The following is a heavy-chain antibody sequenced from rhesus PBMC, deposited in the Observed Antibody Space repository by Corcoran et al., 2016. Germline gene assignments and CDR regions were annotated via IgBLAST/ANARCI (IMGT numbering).Heavy chain of an antibody. V-gene: IGHV4-160*01. CDR3: ARALYSGSWNIDY. D-gene: IGHD6-25*01. Sequence: QVQLQESGPGLVKPSETLSLTCAVSGGSISSNYWSWIRQPPGKGLEWIGYIYGSSRSTYYNPSLSSRVTISPDTSKTQFSLKLSSGTAADTAVYYCARALYSGSWNIDYWGQVVLVTVSS. CDR2: IYGSSRST. CDR1: GGSISSNY. J-gene: IGHJ4*01.